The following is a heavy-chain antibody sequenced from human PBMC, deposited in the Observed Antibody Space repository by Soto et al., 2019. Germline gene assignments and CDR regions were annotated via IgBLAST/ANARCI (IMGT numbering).Heavy chain of an antibody. CDR1: GYTFTNYG. Sequence: ASVKVSCKASGYTFTNYGIIWLRQAPGQGLEWMGWINPYNGNTNYARKVQGRVTMTTDTSTSTAYMELRSLRSDDTAVYYCARVPADSSGYYQYYFDCWGQGTLVTVSS. CDR2: INPYNGNT. V-gene: IGHV1-18*04. D-gene: IGHD3-22*01. J-gene: IGHJ4*02. CDR3: ARVPADSSGYYQYYFDC.